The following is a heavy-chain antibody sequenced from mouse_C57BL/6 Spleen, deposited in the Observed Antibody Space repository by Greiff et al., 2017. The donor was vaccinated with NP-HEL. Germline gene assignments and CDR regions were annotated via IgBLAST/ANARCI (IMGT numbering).Heavy chain of an antibody. CDR3: ARDMTGTGPFDY. V-gene: IGHV1-19*01. D-gene: IGHD4-1*01. CDR1: GYTFTDYY. Sequence: VQLKQSGPVLVKPGASVKMSCKASGYTFTDYYMNWVKQSHGKSLEWIGVINPYNGGTSYNQKFKGKATLTVDKSSSTAYMELNSLTSEDSAVYYCARDMTGTGPFDYWGQGTTLTVSS. CDR2: INPYNGGT. J-gene: IGHJ2*01.